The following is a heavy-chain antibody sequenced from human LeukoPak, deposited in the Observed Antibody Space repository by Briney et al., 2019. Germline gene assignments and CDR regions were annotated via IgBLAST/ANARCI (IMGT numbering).Heavy chain of an antibody. J-gene: IGHJ4*02. CDR3: ARDLGAGRGGPLDY. CDR1: GYTFTSYY. Sequence: ASVKVSCKASGYTFTSYYMHWVRQAPGQRLEWRGIINPRGGSTRYAQKFQGRVTMTRDTSTSTVYMELSSLRSEDTAVYYCARDLGAGRGGPLDYWGQGTLVTVCS. V-gene: IGHV1-46*01. D-gene: IGHD3-16*01. CDR2: INPRGGST.